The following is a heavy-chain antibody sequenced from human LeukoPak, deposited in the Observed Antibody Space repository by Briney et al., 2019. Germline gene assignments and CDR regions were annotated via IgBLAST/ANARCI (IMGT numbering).Heavy chain of an antibody. Sequence: GGSLRLSCAASGFTFSSYAMHWVRQAPGKGLEWVAVISYDGSNKYYADSVKGRSTISRDNSKHTLYLQVNSLRAEDTAVYYCAGLYILRSLFDIWGQGTMVTVSS. J-gene: IGHJ3*02. D-gene: IGHD2-21*01. CDR3: AGLYILRSLFDI. CDR2: ISYDGSNK. CDR1: GFTFSSYA. V-gene: IGHV3-30*04.